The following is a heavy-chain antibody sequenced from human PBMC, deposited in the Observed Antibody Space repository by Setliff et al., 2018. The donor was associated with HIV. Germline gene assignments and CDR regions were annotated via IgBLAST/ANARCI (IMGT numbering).Heavy chain of an antibody. CDR1: GFTFSSYW. CDR3: ANLWEVGA. V-gene: IGHV3-7*03. D-gene: IGHD1-26*01. J-gene: IGHJ5*02. Sequence: PGGSLRLSCAASGFTFSSYWMSWVRQAPGKGLEWVANIKEDGSEKYYVDSVKGRFTISRDNAQNSLYLEMSSLRVEDTAVYLCANLWEVGAWGQGTLVTVSS. CDR2: IKEDGSEK.